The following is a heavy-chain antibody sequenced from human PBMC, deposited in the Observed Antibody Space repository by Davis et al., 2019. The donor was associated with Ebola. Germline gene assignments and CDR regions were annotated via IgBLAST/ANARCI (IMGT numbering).Heavy chain of an antibody. J-gene: IGHJ4*02. Sequence: GESLKISCAASGFTVSSNYMSWVRQAPGKGLEWVSSISSSSSYIYYADSVKGRFTISRDNAKNSLYLQMNSLRAEDAAVYYCARDSTLDYWGQGTLVTVSS. CDR1: GFTVSSNY. V-gene: IGHV3-21*01. CDR2: ISSSSSYI. CDR3: ARDSTLDY.